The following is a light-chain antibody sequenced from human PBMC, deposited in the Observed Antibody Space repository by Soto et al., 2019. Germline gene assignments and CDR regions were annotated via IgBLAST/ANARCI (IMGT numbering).Light chain of an antibody. Sequence: SVLPQPPSASGTPGQRVTISCSGSSSNIGSNTVNWYQQLPGTAPKLLIYSNNQRPSGVPDRFSGSKSGTSASLAISGPQSEDEADYYCAAWDDSLNGYVFGTGTKVTVL. CDR1: SSNIGSNT. CDR3: AAWDDSLNGYV. CDR2: SNN. V-gene: IGLV1-44*01. J-gene: IGLJ1*01.